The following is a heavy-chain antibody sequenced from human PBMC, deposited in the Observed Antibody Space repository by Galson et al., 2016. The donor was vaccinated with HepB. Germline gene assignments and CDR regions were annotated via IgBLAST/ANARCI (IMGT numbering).Heavy chain of an antibody. CDR2: ISDNGHAT. J-gene: IGHJ4*02. CDR1: GFTFNSYA. D-gene: IGHD1-14*01. Sequence: SLRLSCAGSGFTFNSYAMNWVRQAPGKGLEWISLISDNGHATYYADPVRGRFSIARDNSKNTLYLQMNSQRADDTAVYYCAKCPPGTRGSLDSWGQGTLVTVSS. CDR3: AKCPPGTRGSLDS. V-gene: IGHV3-23*01.